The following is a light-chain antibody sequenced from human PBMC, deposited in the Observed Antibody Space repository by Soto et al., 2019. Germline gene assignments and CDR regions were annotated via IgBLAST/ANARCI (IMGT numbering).Light chain of an antibody. Sequence: QSALTQPASVSGSPGQSITISCTGTSSDVGGYNYVSWYQLHPGKAPKLMIYEVANRPSGVSNRFSGPKSGNTASLTISGLQAEDEADYYCSSYASSSTLVFGGGTKLTVL. CDR1: SSDVGGYNY. CDR2: EVA. CDR3: SSYASSSTLV. V-gene: IGLV2-14*01. J-gene: IGLJ2*01.